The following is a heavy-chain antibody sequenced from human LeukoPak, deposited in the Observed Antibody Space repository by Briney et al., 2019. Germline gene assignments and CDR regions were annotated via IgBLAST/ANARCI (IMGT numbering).Heavy chain of an antibody. V-gene: IGHV3-23*01. Sequence: GGSLRLSCAASGFTFSSYAMSWVRQAPGRGLEWVSVISGSGGSTYYADSVKGRFTISRDNSKNTLYLQMNSLRAEDTAVYYCAKDHPGGWLQLTFYFDYWGQGTLVPVSS. CDR1: GFTFSSYA. CDR3: AKDHPGGWLQLTFYFDY. D-gene: IGHD5-24*01. J-gene: IGHJ4*02. CDR2: ISGSGGST.